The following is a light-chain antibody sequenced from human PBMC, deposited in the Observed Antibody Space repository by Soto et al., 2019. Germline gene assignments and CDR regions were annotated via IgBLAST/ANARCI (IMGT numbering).Light chain of an antibody. CDR3: QQYNDYSWT. V-gene: IGKV1-5*03. J-gene: IGKJ1*01. Sequence: DIQMTQSPSTLSASVGDSVSINCRASQSIRAWLAWYQQKPGKAPRLLIYKASTLEIGVPSRFSGSGSGTEFTLTISSLQPDDVAIYYCQQYNDYSWTFGQGTKVDLK. CDR2: KAS. CDR1: QSIRAW.